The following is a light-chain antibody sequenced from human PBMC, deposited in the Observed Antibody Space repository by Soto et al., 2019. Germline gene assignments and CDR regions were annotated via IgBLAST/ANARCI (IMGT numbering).Light chain of an antibody. Sequence: QLVLTQSPSASASLGASVKLTCVLSSGHGSYAIAWHQQQPQKGPRFLMSIESDGSQTMGDGVPDRFSGSKSGNTASLTVSGLQAEDEADYYCSSYAGSNNLVFGGGTKLTVL. CDR3: SSYAGSNNLV. J-gene: IGLJ2*01. CDR2: IESDGSQ. V-gene: IGLV4-69*01. CDR1: SGHGSYA.